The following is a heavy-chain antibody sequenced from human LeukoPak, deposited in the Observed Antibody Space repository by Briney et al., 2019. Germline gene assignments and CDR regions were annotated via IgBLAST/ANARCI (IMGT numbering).Heavy chain of an antibody. D-gene: IGHD3-10*01. CDR1: GGSISSDY. J-gene: IGHJ6*03. V-gene: IGHV4-4*07. CDR3: ARDVKSRRRQWFGELSVYYYYYMDV. CDR2: IYTTGST. Sequence: ASETLSLTCTVSGGSISSDYWSWIRQPAGKGLEWIGRIYTTGSTNYSPSLKSRVTMLVDTSKNQFSLKLSSVTAADTAVYYCARDVKSRRRQWFGELSVYYYYYMDVWGKGTTVTISS.